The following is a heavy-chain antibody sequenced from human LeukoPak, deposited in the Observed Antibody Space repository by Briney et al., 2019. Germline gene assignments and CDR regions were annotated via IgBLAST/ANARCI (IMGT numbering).Heavy chain of an antibody. CDR2: IYYSGIS. J-gene: IGHJ3*02. CDR1: GGSISSYY. V-gene: IGHV4-59*01. D-gene: IGHD1-26*01. Sequence: PSETLSLTCTVSGGSISSYYWSWIRQPPGKGLEWIGYIYYSGISSYNPSLKSRLTISVDTSKNQFSLKLSSVTAADTAVYCCASFKVGHDAFDIWGQGTMVTVSS. CDR3: ASFKVGHDAFDI.